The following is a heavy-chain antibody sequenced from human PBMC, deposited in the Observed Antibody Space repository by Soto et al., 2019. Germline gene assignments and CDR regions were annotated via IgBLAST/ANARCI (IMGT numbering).Heavy chain of an antibody. CDR2: IIPIFGTA. V-gene: IGHV1-69*01. J-gene: IGHJ4*02. CDR1: GGTFSSYA. CDR3: ARVRIGADSSGYQPFDY. Sequence: QVQLVQSGAEVKKPGSSVKVSCKASGGTFSSYAISWERQAPGQGLEWMGGIIPIFGTANYAQKFQGRVTITADESTSTAYMELSSLRSEDTAVYYCARVRIGADSSGYQPFDYWGQGTLVTVSS. D-gene: IGHD3-22*01.